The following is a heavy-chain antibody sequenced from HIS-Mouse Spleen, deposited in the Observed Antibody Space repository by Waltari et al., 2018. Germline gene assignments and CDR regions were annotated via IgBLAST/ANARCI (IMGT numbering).Heavy chain of an antibody. CDR2: IYYSGST. Sequence: QLQLQESGPGLVKPSETLSLTCTFPGGSISSSSYYWGWIRQPPGKGLGWIGSIYYSGSTYYNPSLKSRVTISVDTSKNQFSLKLSSVTAADTAVYYCAREIPYSSSWYDWYFDLWGRGTLVTVSS. CDR3: AREIPYSSSWYDWYFDL. CDR1: GGSISSSSYY. D-gene: IGHD6-13*01. V-gene: IGHV4-39*07. J-gene: IGHJ2*01.